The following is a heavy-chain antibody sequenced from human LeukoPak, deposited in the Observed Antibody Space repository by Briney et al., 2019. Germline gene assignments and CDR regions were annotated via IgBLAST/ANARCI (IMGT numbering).Heavy chain of an antibody. CDR1: GGSISSGGYY. Sequence: PSETLSLTCTVSGGSISSGGYYWSWIRQPPGKGLEWIGEINHSGSTNYNPSLKSRVTISVDTSKNQFSLKLSSVTAADTAVYYCASRPPYYDILTGYYTDYYFDYWGQGTLVTVSS. J-gene: IGHJ4*02. V-gene: IGHV4-30-2*01. CDR3: ASRPPYYDILTGYYTDYYFDY. CDR2: INHSGST. D-gene: IGHD3-9*01.